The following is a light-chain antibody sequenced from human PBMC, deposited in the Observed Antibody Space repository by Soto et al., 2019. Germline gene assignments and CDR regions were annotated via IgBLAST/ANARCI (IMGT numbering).Light chain of an antibody. CDR1: QSVNKW. Sequence: DIQMTQSPSTLSASVGDRVTITCRASQSVNKWLAWFQQKPGKVPKLLIFDASTLQTGVPSRFGGGGSGTDFTLTISRLEPEDFAVYYCQQFSSYPLTFGGGTKVDIK. CDR3: QQFSSYPLT. V-gene: IGKV1-5*01. J-gene: IGKJ4*01. CDR2: DAS.